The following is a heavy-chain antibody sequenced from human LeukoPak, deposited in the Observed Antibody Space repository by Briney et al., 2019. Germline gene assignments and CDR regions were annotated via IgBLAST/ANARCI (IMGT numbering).Heavy chain of an antibody. CDR2: ISSSGSTI. CDR3: ARRHSPSIEYYFDY. V-gene: IGHV3-11*01. CDR1: GFTFSDYY. Sequence: GGSLRLSCAASGFTFSDYYMSWIRQAPGKGLEWISYISSSGSTIYYADSGEGRFTISRDNAKNSLYLQINSLRAEDPAVYYCARRHSPSIEYYFDYWGQGTLVTVSS. D-gene: IGHD5-24*01. J-gene: IGHJ4*02.